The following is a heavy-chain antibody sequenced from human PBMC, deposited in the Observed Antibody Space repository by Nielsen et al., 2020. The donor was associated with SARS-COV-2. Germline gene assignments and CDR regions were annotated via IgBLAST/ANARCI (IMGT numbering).Heavy chain of an antibody. V-gene: IGHV3-30*18. D-gene: IGHD2-15*01. CDR2: ISYDGSNK. Sequence: LSLTCAASGFTFSTYGMHWVRRAPGKGLEWVAAISYDGSNKYYVDSVKGRFTISRDNSKNTLYLQMSSLREEDTAVYYCAKDWTAIVVVPSGGVDYWGQGTLVTVSS. J-gene: IGHJ4*02. CDR1: GFTFSTYG. CDR3: AKDWTAIVVVPSGGVDY.